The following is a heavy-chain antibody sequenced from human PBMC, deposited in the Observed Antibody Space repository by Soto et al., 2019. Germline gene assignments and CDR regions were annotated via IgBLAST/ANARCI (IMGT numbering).Heavy chain of an antibody. CDR3: ARDGVVPTDYFGY. V-gene: IGHV1-18*01. J-gene: IGHJ4*02. Sequence: ASVKVSCKASGYTFTSYGISQVRQAPGQGLERMGWISAYNGNTNYAQKLQSRVTMTTDTSTSTAYMELRSLRSDDKDVYYCARDGVVPTDYFGYWGQGTLVTVSS. D-gene: IGHD5-12*01. CDR2: ISAYNGNT. CDR1: GYTFTSYG.